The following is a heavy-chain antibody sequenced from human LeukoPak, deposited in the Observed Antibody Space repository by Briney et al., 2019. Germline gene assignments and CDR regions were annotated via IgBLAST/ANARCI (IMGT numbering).Heavy chain of an antibody. D-gene: IGHD3-10*01. CDR1: GFTFSSYA. CDR3: ARPGSGTPLGPGAVDY. J-gene: IGHJ4*02. CDR2: ISGSGGST. Sequence: GGSLRLSCAASGFTFSSYAMSWVRQAPGKGLEWVSAISGSGGSTYYADSVKGRFTISRDNSKNTLYLQMNSLRAEDTAVYYCARPGSGTPLGPGAVDYWGQGTLVTVSS. V-gene: IGHV3-23*01.